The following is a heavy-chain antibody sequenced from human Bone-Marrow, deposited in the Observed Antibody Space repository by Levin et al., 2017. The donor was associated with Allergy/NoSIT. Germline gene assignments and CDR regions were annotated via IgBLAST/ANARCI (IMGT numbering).Heavy chain of an antibody. CDR2: IFYNGDT. D-gene: IGHD2-2*01. CDR3: ARHPSAMSAFDM. CDR1: GGSISSYY. Sequence: SQTLSLTCTVSGGSISSYYWSWIRRPPGKGLEWIGYIFYNGDTRYNPSLKSRVTISKHTSENQISLRLTSVTAADTAVYSCARHPSAMSAFDMWGQWTMVTVSS. J-gene: IGHJ3*02. V-gene: IGHV4-59*01.